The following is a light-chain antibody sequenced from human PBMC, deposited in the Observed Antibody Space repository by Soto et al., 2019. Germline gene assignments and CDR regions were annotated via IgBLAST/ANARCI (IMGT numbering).Light chain of an antibody. V-gene: IGKV3-20*01. CDR1: QIVTGDY. J-gene: IGKJ1*01. Sequence: EVVLTQSPGTLSLSPGEGATLSCRASQIVTGDYLAWYQQKPGQAPRLLMYDASTRATGIPDRFSGSGSGTDFTLIISRLEPEDFAVYFCQHYGDSSWTFGQGTRVEIK. CDR2: DAS. CDR3: QHYGDSSWT.